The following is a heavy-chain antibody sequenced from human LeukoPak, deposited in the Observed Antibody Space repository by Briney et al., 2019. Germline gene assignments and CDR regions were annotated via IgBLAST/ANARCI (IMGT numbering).Heavy chain of an antibody. D-gene: IGHD4-17*01. CDR2: INSDGSSK. J-gene: IGHJ4*02. Sequence: GGSLRLSCAASGFTFSSYWMHWVRQAPGKGLVWVSRINSDGSSKSYADSVKGRFTISRGNAKNTLYLQMSSLRAEDTAVYYCAVTVTGGIDYWGQGTLVTVSS. CDR3: AVTVTGGIDY. CDR1: GFTFSSYW. V-gene: IGHV3-74*01.